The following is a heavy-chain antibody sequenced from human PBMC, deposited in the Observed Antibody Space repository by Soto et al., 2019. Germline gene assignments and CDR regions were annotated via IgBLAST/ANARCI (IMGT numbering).Heavy chain of an antibody. CDR2: INAGKGNT. Sequence: QVQLVQSGAEEKKPGASVKVSCKASGYKFTKSAMHWVRQAPGQRLEWMGWINAGKGNTKYSQKFQGRVTITRDTSASTVCMRLNGLGSEDTAIYDCARDYDSSSYTSTMVYDFDYCGQGTLVTVSS. D-gene: IGHD3-22*01. V-gene: IGHV1-3*05. CDR3: ARDYDSSSYTSTMVYDFDY. J-gene: IGHJ4*02. CDR1: GYKFTKSA.